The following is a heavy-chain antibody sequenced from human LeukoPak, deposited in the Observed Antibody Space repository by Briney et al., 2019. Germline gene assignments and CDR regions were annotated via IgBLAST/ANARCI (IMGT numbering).Heavy chain of an antibody. V-gene: IGHV1-69*01. CDR2: IIPIFGTA. J-gene: IGHJ4*02. D-gene: IGHD3-22*01. CDR3: ARDVGLKYYYDSSGYYYRYFDY. CDR1: GGTFSSYA. Sequence: SVKVSCKASGGTFSSYAISWVRQAPGQGLEWMGGIIPIFGTANYAQKFQGRVTITADESTSTAYMELSSLRSEDTAVYYCARDVGLKYYYDSSGYYYRYFDYWGQRTLVTVSS.